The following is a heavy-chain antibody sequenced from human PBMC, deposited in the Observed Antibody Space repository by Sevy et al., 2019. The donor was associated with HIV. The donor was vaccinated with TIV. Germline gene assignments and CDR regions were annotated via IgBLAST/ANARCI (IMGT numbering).Heavy chain of an antibody. J-gene: IGHJ4*02. CDR2: IYPGDSDT. CDR3: ARSGAIAAADFDY. V-gene: IGHV5-51*01. Sequence: GESLKISCKGSGYSFTSYWIGWVRQMPGKGLEWMGIIYPGDSDTRYSTSFQGQVTISADKSISPAYLQWSSLKASDTAMYYCARSGAIAAADFDYWGQGTLVTVSS. D-gene: IGHD6-13*01. CDR1: GYSFTSYW.